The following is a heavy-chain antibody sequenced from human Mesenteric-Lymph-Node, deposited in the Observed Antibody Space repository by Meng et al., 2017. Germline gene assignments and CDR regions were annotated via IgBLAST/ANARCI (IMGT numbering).Heavy chain of an antibody. CDR2: IYSGGST. J-gene: IGHJ6*02. Sequence: GESLKISCAASGFTVSSNYMSWVRQAPGKGLEWFSVIYSGGSTYYADSVKGRFTISRDNSKNTLYLQMNSLRAEDTAVYYCARAYGMDVWGQGTTVTVSS. V-gene: IGHV3-53*01. CDR1: GFTVSSNY. CDR3: ARAYGMDV.